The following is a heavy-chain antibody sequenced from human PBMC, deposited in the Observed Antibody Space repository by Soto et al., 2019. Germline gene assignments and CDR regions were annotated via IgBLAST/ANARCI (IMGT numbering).Heavy chain of an antibody. CDR2: ISYDGSNK. D-gene: IGHD5-18*01. CDR1: GFTFSSYA. V-gene: IGHV3-30-3*01. Sequence: QVQLVESGGGVVQPGRSLRLSCAASGFTFSSYAMHWVRQAPGKGLEWVAVISYDGSNKYYADSVKGRFTISRDNSKNTLYLQMNSLRAEDTAVYYCARDAQYSYGYALGNCWGQGTLVTVSS. J-gene: IGHJ4*02. CDR3: ARDAQYSYGYALGNC.